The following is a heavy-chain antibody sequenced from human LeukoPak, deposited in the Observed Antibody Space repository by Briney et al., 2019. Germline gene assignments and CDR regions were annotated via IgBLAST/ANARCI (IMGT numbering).Heavy chain of an antibody. V-gene: IGHV3-23*01. D-gene: IGHD3-3*01. CDR2: ISGSDDST. CDR1: GFTFSGFW. Sequence: GGSLRLSCAVSGFTFSGFWMSWVRQAPGKGLEWVSAISGSDDSTYYADSVKGRFTISRDNSKNTLYLQMNSLRAEDTAVYYCAKHVLRFLEWTQTDAFDIWGQGTMVTVSS. CDR3: AKHVLRFLEWTQTDAFDI. J-gene: IGHJ3*02.